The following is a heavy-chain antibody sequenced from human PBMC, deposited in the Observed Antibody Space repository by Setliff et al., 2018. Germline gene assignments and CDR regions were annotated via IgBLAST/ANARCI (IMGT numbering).Heavy chain of an antibody. CDR2: IYIGGSA. J-gene: IGHJ6*03. CDR1: GGSISSYY. V-gene: IGHV4-4*07. CDR3: AREQWLDPPGYYYMDV. Sequence: SETQSLTCTVSGGSISSYYWSWIRQPAGKGLEWIGHIYIGGSADYNPSLKSRVTMSIDTSKNQFSLKLNSVTAADMAVYYCAREQWLDPPGYYYMDVWAKGTTVTVSS. D-gene: IGHD6-19*01.